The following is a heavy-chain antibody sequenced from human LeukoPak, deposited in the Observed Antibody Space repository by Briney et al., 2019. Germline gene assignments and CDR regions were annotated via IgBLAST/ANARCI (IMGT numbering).Heavy chain of an antibody. CDR3: ARDLADYGEPFDY. J-gene: IGHJ4*02. CDR2: INHSGST. Sequence: SETLSLTCAVYGRSFSGYYWSWIRQPPGKGLEWIGEINHSGSTNYNPSLKSRVTISVDTSKNQFSLKLSSVTAADTAVYYCARDLADYGEPFDYWGQGTLVTVSS. D-gene: IGHD4-17*01. V-gene: IGHV4-34*01. CDR1: GRSFSGYY.